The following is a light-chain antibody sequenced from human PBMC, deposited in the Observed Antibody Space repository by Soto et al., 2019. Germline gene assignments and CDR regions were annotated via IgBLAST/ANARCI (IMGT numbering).Light chain of an antibody. CDR2: EVR. CDR1: SSDVGGYNH. V-gene: IGLV2-14*01. Sequence: QSALTQPASVSGSPGQSITISCTGTSSDVGGYNHVSWYQQHPGKAPKLIIYEVRNRPSGVSNRLSGSKSGNTASLTISGLQADDEADYYCATWDGSLPGEVFGGGTKLTVL. CDR3: ATWDGSLPGEV. J-gene: IGLJ2*01.